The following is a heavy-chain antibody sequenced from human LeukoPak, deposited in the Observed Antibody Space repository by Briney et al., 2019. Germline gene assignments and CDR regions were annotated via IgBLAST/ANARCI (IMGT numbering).Heavy chain of an antibody. Sequence: GGSLRLSCAASGLTFNNYVMTWGRQPPGKGLEWVSAIAGSGGSTYYADSLKGRFTISRDNSKNTLYLQMNSLRAEDTAVYYCASRHYYYIDVWGKGTTVTVSS. CDR1: GLTFNNYV. CDR3: ASRHYYYIDV. V-gene: IGHV3-23*01. J-gene: IGHJ6*03. CDR2: IAGSGGST.